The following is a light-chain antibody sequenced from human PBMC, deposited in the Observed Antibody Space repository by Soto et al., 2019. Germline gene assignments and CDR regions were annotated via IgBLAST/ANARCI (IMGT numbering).Light chain of an antibody. CDR3: AAWDDSLSAHVV. V-gene: IGLV1-47*01. Sequence: QSVLTQPPSASGTPGQRVTNSCSGSSSNIGSNYVYWYQQLPGTAPKLLIYRNNQRPSGVPDRISGSKSGTSASLAISGLRSEDEADYYCAAWDDSLSAHVVFGGGTKLTVL. CDR1: SSNIGSNY. J-gene: IGLJ2*01. CDR2: RNN.